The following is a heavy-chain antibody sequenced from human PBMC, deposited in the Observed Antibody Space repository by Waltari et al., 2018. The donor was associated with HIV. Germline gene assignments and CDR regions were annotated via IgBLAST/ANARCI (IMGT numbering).Heavy chain of an antibody. Sequence: QLLESGGGLVEPGGSLRLSCAASGCTFLDFAMDWVRQAPGKGLEWVSAIRGGGETFYADSVKGRFTISRDNSKNTLYLQMNSLRADDAAVYYCVKDSGRAADVFDLWGQGTMVTVSS. CDR1: GCTFLDFA. V-gene: IGHV3-23*01. CDR2: IRGGGET. D-gene: IGHD3-10*01. CDR3: VKDSGRAADVFDL. J-gene: IGHJ3*01.